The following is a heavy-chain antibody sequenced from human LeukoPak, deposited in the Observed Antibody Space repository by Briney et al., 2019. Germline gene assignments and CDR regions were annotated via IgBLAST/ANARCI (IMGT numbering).Heavy chain of an antibody. Sequence: ASVNVSYKASGGTFSIYAISWVRQAPGQGLEGMGMINPSGGSTSYAQKFQGRVTMTRDTSTSTVYMELSSLRSEDTAVYYCARAGTTHESNNWFDPWGQGTLVTVSS. CDR3: ARAGTTHESNNWFDP. CDR2: INPSGGST. V-gene: IGHV1-46*01. CDR1: GGTFSIYA. J-gene: IGHJ5*02. D-gene: IGHD1-7*01.